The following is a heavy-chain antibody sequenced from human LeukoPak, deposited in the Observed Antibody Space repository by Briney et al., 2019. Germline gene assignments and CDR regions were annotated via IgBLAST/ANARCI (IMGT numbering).Heavy chain of an antibody. CDR2: INPKTGGT. CDR1: GYTFTSYG. Sequence: ASVKVSCKASGYTFTSYGISWVRQAPGQGLEWMGRINPKTGGTIYAQKFQGRVTVTGDTSISAAYMELNSLTSDDTAVYYCARDSAVAADHWGQGTLVTVSS. V-gene: IGHV1-2*06. J-gene: IGHJ4*02. CDR3: ARDSAVAADH. D-gene: IGHD6-19*01.